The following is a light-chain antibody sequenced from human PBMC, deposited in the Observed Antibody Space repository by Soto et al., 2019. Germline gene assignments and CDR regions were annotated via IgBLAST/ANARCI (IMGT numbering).Light chain of an antibody. V-gene: IGKV3-15*01. CDR1: LRVSSN. CDR3: QQYDNWPFT. CDR2: GAS. Sequence: EIVMTQSPDTLSVSPGEGATFSCRASLRVSSNLAWYQQKPGQAPRLLIHGASTRATGIPARFSGSGFGTEFTLTISSLQSEDFAVYYCQQYDNWPFTFGQGTKLQIK. J-gene: IGKJ2*01.